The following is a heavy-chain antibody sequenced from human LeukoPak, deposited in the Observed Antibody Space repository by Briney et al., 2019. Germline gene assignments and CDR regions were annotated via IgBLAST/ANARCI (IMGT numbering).Heavy chain of an antibody. V-gene: IGHV3-48*03. Sequence: GGSLRLSWAASGFTLSSYEMNWVRQVPGKVLEWVSSISSSGSTIYYADSVNGRFTISRDNAKNSLYLQMNSLRDEDTAVYYCARDRKVPAAMYNYGMDVWGKGTTVTVSS. J-gene: IGHJ6*04. D-gene: IGHD2-2*01. CDR3: ARDRKVPAAMYNYGMDV. CDR1: GFTLSSYE. CDR2: ISSSGSTI.